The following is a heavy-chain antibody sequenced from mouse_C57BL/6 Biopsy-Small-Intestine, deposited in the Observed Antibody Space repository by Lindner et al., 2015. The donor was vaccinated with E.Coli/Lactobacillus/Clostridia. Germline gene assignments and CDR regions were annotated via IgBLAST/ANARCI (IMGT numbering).Heavy chain of an antibody. CDR1: GYTFTSYG. J-gene: IGHJ1*03. D-gene: IGHD2-1*01. V-gene: IGHV1-81*01. CDR3: ARGEAYDNYEWYFDV. Sequence: QLQESGAELARPGASVKLSCKASGYTFTSYGISWVKQRTGQGLEWIGEIYPRSGNTYYNEKFKGKATLTADRSSITAYMELRSLTSEDSAVYFCARGEAYDNYEWYFDVWGTGATVTVSS. CDR2: IYPRSGNT.